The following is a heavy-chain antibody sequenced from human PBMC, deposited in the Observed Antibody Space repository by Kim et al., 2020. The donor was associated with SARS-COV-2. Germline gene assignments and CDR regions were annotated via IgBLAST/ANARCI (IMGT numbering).Heavy chain of an antibody. D-gene: IGHD3-22*01. V-gene: IGHV7-4-1*02. CDR1: GYTFTSYA. CDR2: INTNTGNP. CDR3: ARDIRALYYYDSSGNPNTGGMDV. Sequence: ASVKVSCKASGYTFTSYAMNWVRQAPGQGLEWMGWINTNTGNPTYAQGFTGRFVFSLDTSVSTAYLQISSLKAEDTAVYYCARDIRALYYYDSSGNPNTGGMDVWGQGTTVTVSS. J-gene: IGHJ6*02.